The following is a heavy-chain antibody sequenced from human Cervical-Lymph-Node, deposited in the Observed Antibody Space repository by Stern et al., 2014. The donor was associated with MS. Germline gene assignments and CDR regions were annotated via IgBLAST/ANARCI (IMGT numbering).Heavy chain of an antibody. V-gene: IGHV4-34*01. CDR1: GGSFSGYY. J-gene: IGHJ5*02. CDR3: ARGRLYCSSTSCYRAFDP. CDR2: INHSGST. Sequence: QVQLQQWGAGLLKPSETLSLTCAVYGGSFSGYYWSWIRQPPGKGLEWIGEINHSGSTNYNPSLNSRVPISVDTSKNQFSLKLSSVTAADTAVYYCARGRLYCSSTSCYRAFDPWGQGTLVTVSS. D-gene: IGHD2-2*01.